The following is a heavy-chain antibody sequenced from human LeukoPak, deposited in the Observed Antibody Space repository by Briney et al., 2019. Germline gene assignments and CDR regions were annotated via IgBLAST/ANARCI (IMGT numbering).Heavy chain of an antibody. D-gene: IGHD6-13*01. Sequence: SETLSLTCAVYGGSFSGYYWSWLRQPPGKGLEWIGEMNHSGSTNYNPSLKSRVSISVHTAKNQFSLKINSVTAADTAVYYCARGGFAAAGASFYYGMDVWGQGTTATVSS. CDR2: MNHSGST. V-gene: IGHV4-34*01. J-gene: IGHJ6*02. CDR1: GGSFSGYY. CDR3: ARGGFAAAGASFYYGMDV.